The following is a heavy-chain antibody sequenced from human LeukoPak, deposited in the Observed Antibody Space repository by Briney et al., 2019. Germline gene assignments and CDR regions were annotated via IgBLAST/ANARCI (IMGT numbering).Heavy chain of an antibody. CDR2: IKSKTDGGTT. CDR1: GFTFSNAW. J-gene: IGHJ4*02. Sequence: GGSLRLSCAASGFTFSNAWMSWVRQAPGKGLEWVGRIKSKTDGGTTDYAAPVKGRFTISRDDSKNTLYLQMNSLKTEDTAVYYCTTETRPAYVYFDYWGQGTLVTVS. D-gene: IGHD3-16*01. CDR3: TTETRPAYVYFDY. V-gene: IGHV3-15*01.